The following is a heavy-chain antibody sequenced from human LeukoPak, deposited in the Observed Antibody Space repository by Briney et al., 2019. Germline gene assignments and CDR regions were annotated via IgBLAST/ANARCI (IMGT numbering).Heavy chain of an antibody. CDR2: ISSSVYTI. CDR1: GFTFSDYY. CDR3: PXALSNHYDXSGYSY. J-gene: IGHJ4*02. V-gene: IGHV3-11*01. D-gene: IGHD3-22*01. Sequence: VGSLRLSCAPSGFTFSDYYVSCSRQAPGKGLEWGSYISSSVYTIYYAASGKGRFTISRANARNSLYFQITSLRAEAKAGYSCPXALSNHYDXSGYSYXGQGTLVTVSS.